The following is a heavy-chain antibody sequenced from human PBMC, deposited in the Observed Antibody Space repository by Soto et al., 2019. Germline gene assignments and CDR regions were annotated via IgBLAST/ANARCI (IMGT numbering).Heavy chain of an antibody. CDR3: VRDQKSLRVTGNWLDS. CDR1: VYTFANYV. J-gene: IGHJ5*01. CDR2: TSSNNGAT. V-gene: IGHV1-18*04. D-gene: IGHD1-1*01. Sequence: ASVKVSRKASVYTFANYVISCVRQTPGQGREWRGWTSSNNGATNFAPKVQDRTTMTLETSTGVASRTLRSLRSDDTAIYYGVRDQKSLRVTGNWLDSWGQGTLVTVPS.